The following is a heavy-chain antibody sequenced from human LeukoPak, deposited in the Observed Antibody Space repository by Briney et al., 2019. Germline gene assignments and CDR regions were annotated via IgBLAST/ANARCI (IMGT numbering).Heavy chain of an antibody. Sequence: KFGESLKISCKGSGYSFTSYWIGWVRQMPGKGLEWMGIIYPGDSDTRYSPSFQGQVTISADKSISTAYLQWSSLKASDTALYYCAGQSGYSYGYDRVDYWGQGTLVTVSS. CDR1: GYSFTSYW. CDR3: AGQSGYSYGYDRVDY. V-gene: IGHV5-51*01. D-gene: IGHD5-18*01. CDR2: IYPGDSDT. J-gene: IGHJ4*02.